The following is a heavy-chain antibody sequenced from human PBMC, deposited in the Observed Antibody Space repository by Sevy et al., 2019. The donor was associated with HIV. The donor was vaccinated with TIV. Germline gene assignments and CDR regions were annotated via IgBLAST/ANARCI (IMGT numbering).Heavy chain of an antibody. J-gene: IGHJ4*02. CDR2: IKQDGNEE. CDR1: GFTFSNYW. V-gene: IGHV3-7*01. D-gene: IGHD3-9*01. CDR3: ARDTPYRSVWFYLDH. Sequence: GGSLRLSCVASGFTFSNYWMSWVRQAPGKGLEWVANIKQDGNEEHYVDSAKGRFTISRDNAKNSVYLQVNSLRAEDTAVYYCARDTPYRSVWFYLDHWGQGTQVTVSS.